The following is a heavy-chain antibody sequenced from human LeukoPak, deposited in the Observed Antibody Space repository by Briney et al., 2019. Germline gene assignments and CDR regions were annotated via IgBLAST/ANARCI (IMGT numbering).Heavy chain of an antibody. Sequence: ASVKVSCKASGYTFTGYYMHWLRQAPGQGLEWMGWINPNSGGTNYAQKFQGRVTMTRDTSIGTAYMELSRLRSDDTAVYYCARSSIAVAGTIGYWGQGTLVTVSS. V-gene: IGHV1-2*02. CDR1: GYTFTGYY. J-gene: IGHJ4*02. CDR2: INPNSGGT. CDR3: ARSSIAVAGTIGY. D-gene: IGHD6-19*01.